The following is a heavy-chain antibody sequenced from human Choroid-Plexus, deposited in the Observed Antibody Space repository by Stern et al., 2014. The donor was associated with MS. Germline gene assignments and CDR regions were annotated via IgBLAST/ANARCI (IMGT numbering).Heavy chain of an antibody. CDR1: GFTLGSYA. J-gene: IGHJ5*02. CDR2: VSYDGSNK. D-gene: IGHD2/OR15-2a*01. V-gene: IGHV3-30*18. Sequence: VQLVESGGGVVQPGRPLRLSCVASGFTLGSYAMHWVRQAPGKGLEWVAGVSYDGSNKYYADSVKGRFTISRDNSQNTLYMQMSSLRPEDTAVYYCAKDRQYLTYFFDHWGQGSLVTVSS. CDR3: AKDRQYLTYFFDH.